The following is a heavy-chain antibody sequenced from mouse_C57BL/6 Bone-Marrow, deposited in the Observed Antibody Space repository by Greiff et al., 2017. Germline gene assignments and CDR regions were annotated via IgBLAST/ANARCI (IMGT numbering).Heavy chain of an antibody. CDR1: GYSFTDYN. CDR2: INPNYGTT. V-gene: IGHV1-39*01. J-gene: IGHJ1*03. Sequence: VQLQQSGPELVKPGASVKISCKASGYSFTDYNMNWVKQSNGKSLEWIGVINPNYGTTSYNQKFKGKATLTVEQSSSPDYLTLNSLTSEDSAVYYCARMRLLRDWYCDVWGTGTTVTVSS. D-gene: IGHD1-1*01. CDR3: ARMRLLRDWYCDV.